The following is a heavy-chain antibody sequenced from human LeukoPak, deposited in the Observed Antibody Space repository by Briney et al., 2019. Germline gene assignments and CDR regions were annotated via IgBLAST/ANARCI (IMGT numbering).Heavy chain of an antibody. D-gene: IGHD2-2*02. V-gene: IGHV3-48*01. CDR2: ISSSSTTI. CDR1: GFTFSSYS. J-gene: IGHJ3*01. Sequence: GGSLRLSCAASGFTFSSYSMNWVRQAPGKGLEWSSYISSSSTTIYYADSVKGRFTISRDNGKNSLYLQMTSLRTEDTAVYYCASRPSGYCGSTSCYTDWGRGTMVTVSS. CDR3: ASRPSGYCGSTSCYTD.